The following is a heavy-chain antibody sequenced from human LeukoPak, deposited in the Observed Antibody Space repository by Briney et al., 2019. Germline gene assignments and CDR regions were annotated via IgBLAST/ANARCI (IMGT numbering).Heavy chain of an antibody. CDR3: TRDQTPYY. V-gene: IGHV3-49*04. Sequence: GGSLRLSCTASGFTFGDYAMTWVRQAPGKGLEWVGFIRSTVYGGTPEYAASVKGRFTISRDDSKGIAYLQMNSLKTEDTAVYYCTRDQTPYYWGQGTLVTVSS. J-gene: IGHJ4*02. CDR2: IRSTVYGGTP. CDR1: GFTFGDYA.